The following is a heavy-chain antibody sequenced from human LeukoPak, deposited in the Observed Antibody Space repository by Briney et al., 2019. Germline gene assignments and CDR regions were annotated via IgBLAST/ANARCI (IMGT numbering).Heavy chain of an antibody. Sequence: GASVKVSCKASGYTFTGYYMHWVRQAPGQGLEWMGIINPSGGSTSYAQKFQGRVTMTRDMSASTVYMELSSLRSEDTAVYYCARAGASSSRYVVVPYYFDYWGQGTLVTVSS. CDR3: ARAGASSSRYVVVPYYFDY. CDR2: INPSGGST. V-gene: IGHV1-46*01. J-gene: IGHJ4*02. D-gene: IGHD6-13*01. CDR1: GYTFTGYY.